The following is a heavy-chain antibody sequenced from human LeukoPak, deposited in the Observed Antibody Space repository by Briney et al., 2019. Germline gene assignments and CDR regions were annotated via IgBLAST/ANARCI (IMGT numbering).Heavy chain of an antibody. Sequence: ASVKVSCKASGGTFSSYAISWVRQAPGQRLEWMGWISAGNGSTKYSQNFQGRVTFISNTSATTAFMELSSLRSEDAAVYYCARDSGSGNNDYWGQGTLVTVSS. CDR2: ISAGNGST. D-gene: IGHD1-26*01. CDR3: ARDSGSGNNDY. V-gene: IGHV1-3*01. J-gene: IGHJ4*02. CDR1: GGTFSSYA.